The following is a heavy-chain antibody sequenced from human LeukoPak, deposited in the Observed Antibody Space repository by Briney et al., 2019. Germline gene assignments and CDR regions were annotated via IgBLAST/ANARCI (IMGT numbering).Heavy chain of an antibody. Sequence: GGSLRLSCAASGFTFSSYWMSWVRQAPGKGLEWVANIKQDGGAKNYVDSVKGRFTISRDNAKNSLYLQMNSLRAEDTAVYYCARGQQLDLFNWFDPWGQGTLVTVSS. D-gene: IGHD6-13*01. J-gene: IGHJ5*02. CDR2: IKQDGGAK. CDR3: ARGQQLDLFNWFDP. CDR1: GFTFSSYW. V-gene: IGHV3-7*05.